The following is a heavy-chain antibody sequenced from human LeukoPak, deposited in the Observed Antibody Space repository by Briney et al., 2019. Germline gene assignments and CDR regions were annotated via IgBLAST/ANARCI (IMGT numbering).Heavy chain of an antibody. CDR3: ARITHANLYYYYYYMDV. Sequence: PSETLSLTCTVSGGSISSYYWSWLRQPPGKGLEWIGYIYYSGSTNYNPSLKSRVTISVDTSKNQFSLKLSSVTAADTAVYYCARITHANLYYYYYYMDVWGKGTTVTVSS. CDR2: IYYSGST. D-gene: IGHD3-16*01. J-gene: IGHJ6*03. CDR1: GGSISSYY. V-gene: IGHV4-59*01.